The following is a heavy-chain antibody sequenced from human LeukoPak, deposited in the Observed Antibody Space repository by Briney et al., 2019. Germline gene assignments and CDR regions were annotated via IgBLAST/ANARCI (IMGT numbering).Heavy chain of an antibody. J-gene: IGHJ6*03. CDR3: ARQGAAGKYYYYYMDV. D-gene: IGHD6-13*01. V-gene: IGHV5-51*01. Sequence: GESLKISCKGSGYNFTTYWIGGVRQMPGKGLEWMGIIYPGDSDTRYSPSFQGQVTTSADKSIRTAYLQWSSLKASATAIYYCARQGAAGKYYYYYMDVWGKGTTVTVSS. CDR2: IYPGDSDT. CDR1: GYNFTTYW.